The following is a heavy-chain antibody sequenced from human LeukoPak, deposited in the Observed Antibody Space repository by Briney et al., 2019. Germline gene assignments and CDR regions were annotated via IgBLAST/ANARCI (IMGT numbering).Heavy chain of an antibody. D-gene: IGHD3-22*01. CDR1: GFTVSSYS. V-gene: IGHV3-48*04. J-gene: IGHJ4*02. Sequence: HTGWSLRLSCAASGFTVSSYSMNWVRQAPGKGLEWVSHISSSSDTIFYADSVKGRFTISRDNAKNSLYLQMNSLRAEDTAVYYCVREGSYYDSSGYYYVYYFDYWGQGTLVTVSS. CDR3: VREGSYYDSSGYYYVYYFDY. CDR2: ISSSSDTI.